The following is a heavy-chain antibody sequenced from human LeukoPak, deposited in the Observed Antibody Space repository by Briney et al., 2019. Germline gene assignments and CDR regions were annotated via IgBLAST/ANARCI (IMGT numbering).Heavy chain of an antibody. V-gene: IGHV3-53*01. CDR2: IYSGGNT. CDR3: ARDPGWLYFQQ. Sequence: GGSLRLSCAVSGFTVSNNYMSWVRQAPGKGLEWVSAIYSGGNTYYTDSVKGRFTISRDNSKNTLYLQMNSLRAEDTAVCYCARDPGWLYFQQWGQGTLVTVSS. CDR1: GFTVSNNY. J-gene: IGHJ1*01. D-gene: IGHD2-15*01.